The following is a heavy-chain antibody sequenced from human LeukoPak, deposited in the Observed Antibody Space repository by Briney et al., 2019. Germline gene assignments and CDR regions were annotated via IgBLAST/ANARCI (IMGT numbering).Heavy chain of an antibody. CDR3: ARDQLLWSLTQYYFDY. V-gene: IGHV3-9*01. D-gene: IGHD2-21*01. CDR1: GFTFDDYA. Sequence: GGSLRLSCAASGFTFDDYAMHWVRQAPGKGLEWVSGISWNSGSIGYADSVKGRFTISRDNAKNSLYLQMNSLRAEDTAVYYCARDQLLWSLTQYYFDYWGQGTLVTVSS. CDR2: ISWNSGSI. J-gene: IGHJ4*02.